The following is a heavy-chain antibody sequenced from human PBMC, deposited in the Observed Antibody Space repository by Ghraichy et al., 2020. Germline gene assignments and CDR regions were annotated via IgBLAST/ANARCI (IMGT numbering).Heavy chain of an antibody. V-gene: IGHV4-38-2*02. CDR1: GYSISSGYY. Sequence: SETLSLTCTVSGYSISSGYYWWWIRQPRGKVLYFICIIHSTATTHYNPSLKSLVLISVDRSKHQFSLKLNSVTAADTAFYYCARVHTLLRGIMDNWIDRWGQGILVTVSS. CDR3: ARVHTLLRGIMDNWIDR. CDR2: IHSTATT. J-gene: IGHJ5*02. D-gene: IGHD3-10*01.